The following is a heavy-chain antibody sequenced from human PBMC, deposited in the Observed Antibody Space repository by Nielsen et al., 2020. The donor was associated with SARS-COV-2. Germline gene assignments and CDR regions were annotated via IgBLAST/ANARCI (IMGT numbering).Heavy chain of an antibody. CDR1: GYTFTSYG. CDR3: ARDYRISGTTYGY. V-gene: IGHV1-2*02. D-gene: IGHD1-7*01. CDR2: MNPNSGGT. J-gene: IGHJ4*02. Sequence: ASVKVSCKASGYTFTSYGISWVRQATGQGLEWMGWMNPNSGGTNYAQKFQGRVTMTRDTSISTAYMELSRLRSDDTAVYYCARDYRISGTTYGYWGQGTLVTVSS.